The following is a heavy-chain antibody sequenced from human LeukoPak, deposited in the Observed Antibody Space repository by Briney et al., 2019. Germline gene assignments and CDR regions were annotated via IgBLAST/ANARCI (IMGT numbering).Heavy chain of an antibody. CDR3: ARERTYYYDSNPDYFDY. V-gene: IGHV3-20*04. CDR1: GFTFDDYG. D-gene: IGHD3-22*01. CDR2: INWNGGST. Sequence: PGGSLRLSCAASGFTFDDYGMSWVRQAPGKGLEWVSGINWNGGSTGYADSVKVRFTISRDNAKNSLYLQMNSLRAGDTALYYCARERTYYYDSNPDYFDYWGQGTLVTVSS. J-gene: IGHJ4*02.